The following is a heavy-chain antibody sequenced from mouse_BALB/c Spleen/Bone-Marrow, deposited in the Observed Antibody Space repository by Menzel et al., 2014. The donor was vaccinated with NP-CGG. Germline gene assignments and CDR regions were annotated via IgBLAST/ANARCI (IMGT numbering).Heavy chain of an antibody. D-gene: IGHD1-1*01. V-gene: IGHV5-6-4*01. CDR3: TRDPYYYGSSYAMDY. J-gene: IGHJ4*01. CDR2: ISSGGSYT. CDR1: GFTFSSYT. Sequence: EVQLVESGGGLVKPGGSLKLSCAASGFTFSSYTMSWVRRTPEKRLEWVATISSGGSYTYYPDSVKGRFTISRDNAKNTLYLQMSSLKSEDTAMYHCTRDPYYYGSSYAMDYWGQGTSVTVSS.